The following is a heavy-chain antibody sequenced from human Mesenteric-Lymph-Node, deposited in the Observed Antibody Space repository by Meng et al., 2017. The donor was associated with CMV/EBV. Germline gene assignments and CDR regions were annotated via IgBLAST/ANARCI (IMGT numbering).Heavy chain of an antibody. CDR1: GFTFSSYG. D-gene: IGHD4-17*01. J-gene: IGHJ6*02. CDR3: AKASTEYGDYGDAMDV. CDR2: IRYDGSNK. V-gene: IGHV3-30*02. Sequence: GESLKISCAASGFTFSSYGMHWVRQAPGKGLQWVAFIRYDGSNKFHEDSVKGRFTISRDNSKNTLFLQMNSLRVDDTAVYYCAKASTEYGDYGDAMDVWGQGTTVTVSS.